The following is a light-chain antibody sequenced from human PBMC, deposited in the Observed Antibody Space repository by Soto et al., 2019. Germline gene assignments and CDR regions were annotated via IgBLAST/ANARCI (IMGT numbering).Light chain of an antibody. CDR3: QQYDRSPLT. CDR2: GAS. Sequence: EIVLTQSPGTLSLSPGERATLSCRASQSVNSNYLASYQQKPGQAPRLLIYGASSRATGIPARFSGSGSGTDFTLTISRLEPEDFAVYYCQQYDRSPLTFGGGTKVEIK. V-gene: IGKV3-20*01. J-gene: IGKJ4*01. CDR1: QSVNSNY.